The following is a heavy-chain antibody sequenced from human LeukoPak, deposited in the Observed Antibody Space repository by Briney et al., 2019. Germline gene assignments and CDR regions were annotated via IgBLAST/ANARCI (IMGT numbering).Heavy chain of an antibody. D-gene: IGHD3-10*01. CDR3: AKGGTYYYASGSPNPLYY. Sequence: PGGSLRLSCAASGFTFSSYGMHWVRQAPGKGLEWVAVISYDGSNKYYADSVKGRFTISRDNSKNTPYLQMNSLRAEDTAVYYCAKGGTYYYASGSPNPLYYWGQGTLVTVSS. CDR2: ISYDGSNK. CDR1: GFTFSSYG. J-gene: IGHJ4*02. V-gene: IGHV3-30*18.